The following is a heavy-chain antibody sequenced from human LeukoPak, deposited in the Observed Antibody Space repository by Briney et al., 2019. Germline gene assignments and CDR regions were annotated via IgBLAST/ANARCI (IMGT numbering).Heavy chain of an antibody. V-gene: IGHV3-23*01. CDR2: ITESGDNT. Sequence: GGSLRLSCAASGLTFSSYAMSWVRQTPGKGLEWVSTITESGDNTHYAESVKGRFTFSRDNSRNTMYLQMNSLRAEDTAIYYCATDYTPYVGASADWGQGTLVTVSS. CDR3: ATDYTPYVGASAD. D-gene: IGHD1-26*01. CDR1: GLTFSSYA. J-gene: IGHJ4*02.